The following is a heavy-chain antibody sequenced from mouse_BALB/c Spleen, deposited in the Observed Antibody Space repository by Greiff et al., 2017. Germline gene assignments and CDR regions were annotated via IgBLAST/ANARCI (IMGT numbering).Heavy chain of an antibody. CDR3: ARQGDEGAMDY. J-gene: IGHJ4*01. CDR2: INSNGGST. Sequence: EVNVVESGGGLVKLGGSLKLSCAASGFTFSSYYMSWVRQTPEKRLELVAAINSNGGSTYYPDTVKGRFTISRDNAKNTLYLQMSSLKSEDTALYYCARQGDEGAMDYWGQGTSVTVSS. V-gene: IGHV5-6-2*01. CDR1: GFTFSSYY. D-gene: IGHD3-3*01.